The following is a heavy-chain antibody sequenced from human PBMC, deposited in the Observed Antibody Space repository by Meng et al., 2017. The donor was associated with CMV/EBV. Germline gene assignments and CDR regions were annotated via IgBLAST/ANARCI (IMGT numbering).Heavy chain of an antibody. CDR1: PYTFIDHH. D-gene: IGHD5-18*01. CDR2: INPRTGDT. J-gene: IGHJ1*01. V-gene: IGHV1-2*02. CDR3: ARGPLYNYGWSSNIFDFQH. Sequence: ASVKVSCKASPYTFIDHHMHWVRQAPGQGLEWMGWINPRTGDTKYAQKFQGRVTLSRDTSISTAYMELNRLRSDDTAVYYCARGPLYNYGWSSNIFDFQHWGQGTLVTVSS.